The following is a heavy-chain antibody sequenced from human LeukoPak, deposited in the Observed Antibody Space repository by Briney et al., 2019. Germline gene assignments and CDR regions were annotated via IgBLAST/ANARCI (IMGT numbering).Heavy chain of an antibody. V-gene: IGHV4-59*01. D-gene: IGHD3-9*01. Sequence: SETLSLTCTVSGGSISSYYWSWIRQPPGKGLEWIGYIYYSGSTNYNPSLKSRVTISVDTSKNQFSLKLSSVTAADTAVYYCARVSPYDILTGYPHDAFDIWGQGTMVTVSS. J-gene: IGHJ3*02. CDR1: GGSISSYY. CDR3: ARVSPYDILTGYPHDAFDI. CDR2: IYYSGST.